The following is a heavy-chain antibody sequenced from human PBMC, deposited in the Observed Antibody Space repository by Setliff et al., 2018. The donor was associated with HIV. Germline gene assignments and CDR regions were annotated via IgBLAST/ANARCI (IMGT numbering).Heavy chain of an antibody. V-gene: IGHV4-4*07. D-gene: IGHD2-8*01. CDR2: VYMSGKT. CDR3: AKDAGVTGGLYRYYIDA. CDR1: GVSIDKNY. Sequence: SETLSLTCTVSGVSIDKNYWSWVRRPPGKGLEWIGRVYMSGKTNYSPSLKSRVTMSADTSKNQVSLKLTSVTAADTAVYYCAKDAGVTGGLYRYYIDAWGNGTTVTVSS. J-gene: IGHJ6*03.